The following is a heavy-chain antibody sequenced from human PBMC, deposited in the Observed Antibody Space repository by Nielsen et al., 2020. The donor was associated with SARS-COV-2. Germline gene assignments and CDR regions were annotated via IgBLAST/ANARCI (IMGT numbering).Heavy chain of an antibody. Sequence: SLNTSCKGSGYSFTSYRIGWVRQLPGTGLVWMGIIYPGDSDTRYRTSFQGQATISADTSISTAYLQWSSLKASDTAMYYCARHADSSGWDPWWYFDLWGRGTLVTVSS. CDR2: IYPGDSDT. CDR1: GYSFTSYR. D-gene: IGHD6-19*01. J-gene: IGHJ2*01. V-gene: IGHV5-51*01. CDR3: ARHADSSGWDPWWYFDL.